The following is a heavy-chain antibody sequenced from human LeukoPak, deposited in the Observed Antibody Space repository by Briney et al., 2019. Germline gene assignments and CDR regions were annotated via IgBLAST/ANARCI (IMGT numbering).Heavy chain of an antibody. CDR1: GFTFSDYY. J-gene: IGHJ6*02. CDR3: AKGGSYYNYDGMDV. D-gene: IGHD1-26*01. CDR2: ISSSGSTI. V-gene: IGHV3-11*01. Sequence: GGSLRLSCAASGFTFSDYYMSWIRQAPGKGLEWVSYISSSGSTIYYADSVKGRFTISRDKSKNTLYLQMNSLRAEDTAVYYCAKGGSYYNYDGMDVWGQGTTVTVSS.